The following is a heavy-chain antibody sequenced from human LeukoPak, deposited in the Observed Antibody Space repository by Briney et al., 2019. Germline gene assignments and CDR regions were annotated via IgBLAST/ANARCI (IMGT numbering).Heavy chain of an antibody. CDR2: MNPNSGNT. CDR1: GYTFTSYD. D-gene: IGHD5-18*01. V-gene: IGHV1-8*01. Sequence: ASVKVSCKASGYTFTSYDINWVRQATGQGLEWMGWMNPNSGNTGYAQKFQGRVTMTRNTSISTAYMDLSSLRSEDTAVYYCARGDTAMVPYYYYGMDVWGQGTTVTVSS. CDR3: ARGDTAMVPYYYYGMDV. J-gene: IGHJ6*02.